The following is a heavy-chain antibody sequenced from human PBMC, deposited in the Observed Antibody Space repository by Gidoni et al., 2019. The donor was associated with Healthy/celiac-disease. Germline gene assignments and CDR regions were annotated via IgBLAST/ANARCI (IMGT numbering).Heavy chain of an antibody. J-gene: IGHJ1*01. CDR2: IYYSGST. CDR3: ARGRGCTNGVCLYEYFQH. CDR1: GGSISSGVSY. D-gene: IGHD2-8*01. Sequence: QVQLQESGPGLVTPSQTLSLTCTFSGGSISSGVSYWSLIRQHPRKGLEWIGYIYYSGSTYYNPSLKSRVTISVDTSKNQFSLKLSSVTAADTAVYYCARGRGCTNGVCLYEYFQHWGQGTLVTVSS. V-gene: IGHV4-31*03.